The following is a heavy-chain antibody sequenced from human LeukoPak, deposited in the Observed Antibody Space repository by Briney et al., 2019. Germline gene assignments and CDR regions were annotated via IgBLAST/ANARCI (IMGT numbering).Heavy chain of an antibody. D-gene: IGHD5-24*01. CDR1: AYDFTVYH. Sequence: GASVKVSCKFVAYDFTVYHIHWVRLAPGQGPVWMGRLNPNTGHAVYAFKFQGRVNITRDTSSSTAYMEVTRLTSDDTALYYCAKDRDGADRIILWGQGTLVTVSS. CDR2: LNPNTGHA. CDR3: AKDRDGADRIIL. V-gene: IGHV1-2*06. J-gene: IGHJ4*02.